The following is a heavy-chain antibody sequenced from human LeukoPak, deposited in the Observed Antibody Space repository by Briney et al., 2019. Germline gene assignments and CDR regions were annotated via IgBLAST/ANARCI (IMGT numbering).Heavy chain of an antibody. Sequence: SVKVSCKASGYTFTGYYMHWVRQAPGQGLEWMGWINPNSGGTNYAQKFQGRVTMTRDTSISTAYMELSRLRSDDTAVYYCARDGSYGSGRNYYYYYYMDVWGKGTTVTISS. D-gene: IGHD3-10*01. V-gene: IGHV1-2*02. J-gene: IGHJ6*03. CDR2: INPNSGGT. CDR1: GYTFTGYY. CDR3: ARDGSYGSGRNYYYYYYMDV.